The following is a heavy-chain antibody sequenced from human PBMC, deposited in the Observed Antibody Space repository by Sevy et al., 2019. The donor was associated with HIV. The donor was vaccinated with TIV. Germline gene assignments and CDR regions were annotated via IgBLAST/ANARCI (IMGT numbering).Heavy chain of an antibody. D-gene: IGHD3-22*01. V-gene: IGHV1-8*01. CDR3: ARGYYCDGNANDAFDI. CDR1: GYTFTSYD. Sequence: ASVKVSCKASGYTFTSYDINWVRQATGQGLEWMGWMNPNSGGRGYAQKFQGRVTMTRDTSISTAYMELSSLRSEDTAVYYCARGYYCDGNANDAFDIWGQGTMVTVS. CDR2: MNPNSGGR. J-gene: IGHJ3*02.